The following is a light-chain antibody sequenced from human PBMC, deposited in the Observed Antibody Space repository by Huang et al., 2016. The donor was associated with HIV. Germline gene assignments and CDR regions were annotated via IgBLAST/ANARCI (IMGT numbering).Light chain of an antibody. V-gene: IGKV3-11*01. Sequence: PRERATLSCRASQSVNSYLAWYQQKPGQTPRLLIYDASNRATGIPARFSGSGSGTDFTLTISSLEPEDFAVYYCQQRKYWPPITFGQGTRLEIK. CDR1: QSVNSY. J-gene: IGKJ5*01. CDR2: DAS. CDR3: QQRKYWPPIT.